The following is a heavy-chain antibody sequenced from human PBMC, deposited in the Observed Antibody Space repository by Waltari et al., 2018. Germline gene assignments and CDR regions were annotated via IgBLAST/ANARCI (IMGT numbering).Heavy chain of an antibody. Sequence: QVQLVQSGSALKEPGASVKISCQASGYTFTNYPINWVRQAPGQGLEWMGWINTDTGNPTYAQGFTGRFVFSLDTSVSTAYLQISSLKAEDTAVYYCARKIGDTSSAWYFDLWGRGSLVTVSS. V-gene: IGHV7-4-1*02. CDR3: ARKIGDTSSAWYFDL. CDR1: GYTFTNYP. CDR2: INTDTGNP. J-gene: IGHJ2*01. D-gene: IGHD6-6*01.